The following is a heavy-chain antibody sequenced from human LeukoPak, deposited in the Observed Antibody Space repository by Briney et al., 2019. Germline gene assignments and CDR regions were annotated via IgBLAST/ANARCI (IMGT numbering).Heavy chain of an antibody. J-gene: IGHJ4*02. D-gene: IGHD6-13*01. CDR1: GFTFGGSA. CDR3: AKGSLGSWYYFDY. CDR2: FSRSGPDT. V-gene: IGHV3-23*01. Sequence: GGSLRLSCAASGFTFGGSAMGWVRQAPGKGPEWVSTFSRSGPDTYYADSVKGRFTIFRDNSKNTLYLQMNSLRAEDTAVYYCAKGSLGSWYYFDYWGQGTLVTVSS.